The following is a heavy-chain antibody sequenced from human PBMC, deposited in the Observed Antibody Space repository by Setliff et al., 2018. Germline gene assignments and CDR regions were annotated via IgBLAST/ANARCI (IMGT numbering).Heavy chain of an antibody. CDR2: IHASGSP. CDR3: ARERYFDWFFED. V-gene: IGHV4-61*02. CDR1: GGSITSGSFY. D-gene: IGHD3-9*01. Sequence: SETLSHTCTVSGGSITSGSFYWSWIRQPAGKKLEWIGRIHASGSPDYNPSFKSRVTISRDTSTDQFSLKLGSVTAADTAVYYCARERYFDWFFEDWGHGTLVTVSS. J-gene: IGHJ4*01.